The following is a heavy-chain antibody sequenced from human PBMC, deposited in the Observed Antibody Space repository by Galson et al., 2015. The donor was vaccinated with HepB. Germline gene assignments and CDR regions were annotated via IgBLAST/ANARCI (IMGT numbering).Heavy chain of an antibody. J-gene: IGHJ3*02. V-gene: IGHV1-2*02. CDR3: ATTLRGVGATNDVFDI. CDR2: INPNSGDT. CDR1: GYTFTGYY. D-gene: IGHD1-26*01. Sequence: SVKVSCKASGYTFTGYYMHWVRQAPGQGLEWMGWINPNSGDTYYVQKFQGRVTMTRDKSISTAYMELSRLRSDDTAVYYCATTLRGVGATNDVFDIWGPGTMVTVSS.